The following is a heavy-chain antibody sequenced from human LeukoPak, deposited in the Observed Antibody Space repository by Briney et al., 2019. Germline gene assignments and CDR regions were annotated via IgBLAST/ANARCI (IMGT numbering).Heavy chain of an antibody. CDR3: AKGLFYALRLDY. D-gene: IGHD3-3*01. J-gene: IGHJ4*02. CDR1: GFTFSSYA. V-gene: IGHV3-23*01. Sequence: GSLRLSCAASGFTFSSYAMSWVRQAPGKGLEWVSAISGSGGSTYYADSVKGRFTISRDNSKNTLYLQMNSLRAEDTAVYYCAKGLFYALRLDYWGQGTLVTVSS. CDR2: ISGSGGST.